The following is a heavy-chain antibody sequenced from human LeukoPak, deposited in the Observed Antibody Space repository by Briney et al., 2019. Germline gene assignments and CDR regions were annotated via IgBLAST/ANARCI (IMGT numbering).Heavy chain of an antibody. D-gene: IGHD5-24*01. CDR3: ARVEMAYYYYYMDV. CDR2: IYHSGST. Sequence: SETLSLTCTVSGGSISSSSYYWGWIRQPPGKGLEWIGYIYHSGSTYYNPSLKSRVTISVDRSKNQFSLKLSSVTAADTAVYYCARVEMAYYYYYMDVWGKGTTVTVSS. CDR1: GGSISSSSYY. J-gene: IGHJ6*03. V-gene: IGHV4-39*07.